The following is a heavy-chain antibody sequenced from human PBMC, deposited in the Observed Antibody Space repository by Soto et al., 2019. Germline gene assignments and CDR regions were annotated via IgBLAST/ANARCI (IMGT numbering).Heavy chain of an antibody. CDR1: RFTFSSYG. Sequence: PGGSLRLSCEASRFTFSSYGMHWVRQAPGKGLEWVAVISYDGSNKYYADSVKGRFTISRDNSKNTLYLQMNSLRAEDTAVYYCAKEEKKLGTTGYYGMDVWGQGTTVTVSS. V-gene: IGHV3-30*18. J-gene: IGHJ6*02. CDR3: AKEEKKLGTTGYYGMDV. CDR2: ISYDGSNK. D-gene: IGHD7-27*01.